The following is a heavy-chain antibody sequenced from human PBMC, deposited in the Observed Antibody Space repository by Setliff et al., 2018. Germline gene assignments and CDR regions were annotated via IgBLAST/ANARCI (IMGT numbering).Heavy chain of an antibody. J-gene: IGHJ4*02. Sequence: ASVKVSCKASGYSFSRFGISWVRQAPGQGLEWVGWITVYSGQIKYAQKFQDRVAVTADTSTSTAYLDLRSLTSDDTAVYYCARGRQVHRHLVIVPAAAFDFWGQGARVTVS. D-gene: IGHD2-2*01. CDR3: ARGRQVHRHLVIVPAAAFDF. CDR1: GYSFSRFG. CDR2: ITVYSGQI. V-gene: IGHV1-18*04.